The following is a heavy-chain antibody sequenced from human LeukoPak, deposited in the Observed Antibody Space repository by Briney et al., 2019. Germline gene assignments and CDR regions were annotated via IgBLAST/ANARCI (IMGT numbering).Heavy chain of an antibody. CDR1: GFTFSTSW. CDR2: IKSDGRST. V-gene: IGHV3-74*01. D-gene: IGHD2-21*02. Sequence: GGSLRLSCAASGFTFSTSWMHWVPQTPGKGLVWVACIKSDGRSTDYADSVKGRFTISRDVANNILYLQMNSLRAEDTAVYYCTAIRPDYWGQGTVVTVSS. CDR3: TAIRPDY. J-gene: IGHJ4*02.